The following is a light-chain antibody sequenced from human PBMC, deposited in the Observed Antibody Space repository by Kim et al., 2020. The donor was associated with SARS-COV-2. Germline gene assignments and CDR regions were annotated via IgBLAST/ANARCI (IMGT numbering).Light chain of an antibody. V-gene: IGLV4-69*01. CDR1: SGHSSYA. Sequence: ASVTLTCTLSSGHSSYAIAWHQQQPEKGPRFLMKVNSAGSHTKGDGIPDRFSGSSSGAERYLTISSLQSEDEADYYCQTWGTGIVVFGGGTQLTVL. J-gene: IGLJ2*01. CDR3: QTWGTGIVV. CDR2: VNSAGSH.